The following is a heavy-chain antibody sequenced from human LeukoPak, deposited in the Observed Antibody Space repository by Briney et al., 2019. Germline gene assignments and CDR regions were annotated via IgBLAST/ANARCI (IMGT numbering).Heavy chain of an antibody. D-gene: IGHD2-21*02. CDR2: ISGSAIST. Sequence: GGSLRLSCAGSGFTFSSYAMTWVRQAPGKGLEWVSSISGSAISTYYADSVKGRFTISRDNSKNTLYLQMNSLRAEDTAVYYCAREPCGGDCYNDYWGQGTLVTVSS. CDR1: GFTFSSYA. V-gene: IGHV3-23*01. CDR3: AREPCGGDCYNDY. J-gene: IGHJ4*02.